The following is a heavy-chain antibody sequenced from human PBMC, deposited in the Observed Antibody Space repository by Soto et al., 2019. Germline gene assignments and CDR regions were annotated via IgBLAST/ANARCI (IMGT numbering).Heavy chain of an antibody. CDR2: IIPIFGTA. CDR1: GGTFSSYA. J-gene: IGHJ6*02. V-gene: IGHV1-69*12. Sequence: QVQLVQSGAEVKKPGSSVKVSCKASGGTFSSYAISWVRQAPGQGLEWMGGIIPIFGTANYAQKLQGRVTITADESTSTAYMELSSLRSEDTAVYYCARGPSYCGGDCYLANDYYYYGMDVWGQGTTVTVSS. CDR3: ARGPSYCGGDCYLANDYYYYGMDV. D-gene: IGHD2-21*02.